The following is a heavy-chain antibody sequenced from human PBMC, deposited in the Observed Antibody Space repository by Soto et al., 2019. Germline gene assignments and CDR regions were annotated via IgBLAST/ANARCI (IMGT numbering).Heavy chain of an antibody. CDR3: ARDDPGIGAVTDY. D-gene: IGHD3-10*01. Sequence: ASVKVSCKASGYTFTGYYMHWVRQAPGQGLEWMGWINPNSGGTNYAQKFQGRVTMTRDTSISTAYMELSRLRSDDTAVYYCARDDPGIGAVTDYWGQGTLVTVSS. V-gene: IGHV1-2*02. CDR1: GYTFTGYY. J-gene: IGHJ4*02. CDR2: INPNSGGT.